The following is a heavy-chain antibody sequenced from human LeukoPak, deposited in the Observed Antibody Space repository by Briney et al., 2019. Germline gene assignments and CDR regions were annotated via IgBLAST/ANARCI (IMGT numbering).Heavy chain of an antibody. CDR1: GGTFSSYA. J-gene: IGHJ4*02. V-gene: IGHV1-8*02. Sequence: ASVKVSCKASGGTFSSYAISWVRQATGQGLEWMGWMNSNSGNTGYAQKFQGRVTMTRNTSISTAYMELSSLRSEDTAVYYCARGKRRVDIVATIGYWGQGTLVTVSS. CDR2: MNSNSGNT. CDR3: ARGKRRVDIVATIGY. D-gene: IGHD5-12*01.